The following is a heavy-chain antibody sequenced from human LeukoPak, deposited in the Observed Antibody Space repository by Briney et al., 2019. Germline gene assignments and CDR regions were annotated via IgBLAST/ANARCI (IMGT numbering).Heavy chain of an antibody. D-gene: IGHD4-23*01. V-gene: IGHV4-39*01. CDR2: MSYTGTT. Sequence: SETLSLTCTVSGVSGKNRFYFWGWIRQPPGKGLEWVATMSYTGTTYYSPSLESRVTMSVDTSQIHFSLTLNSVTAADTAVYYCARHSPSSTVADWFDPWGQGTLVTVSS. CDR1: GVSGKNRFYF. J-gene: IGHJ5*02. CDR3: ARHSPSSTVADWFDP.